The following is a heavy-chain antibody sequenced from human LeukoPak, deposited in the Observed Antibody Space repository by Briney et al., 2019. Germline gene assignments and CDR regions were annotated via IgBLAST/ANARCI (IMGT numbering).Heavy chain of an antibody. CDR1: GYTFTSYY. CDR3: ARGLPIDY. J-gene: IGHJ4*02. V-gene: IGHV1-46*01. CDR2: INPDGVTT. Sequence: GASVKVSRKASGYTFTSYYMHWVRQAPGQGLEWMGIINPDGVTTTYAQKFQGRVTMTRDTSTSTVYMELSSLRSEDTAVYYCARGLPIDYWGQGTLVTVSS.